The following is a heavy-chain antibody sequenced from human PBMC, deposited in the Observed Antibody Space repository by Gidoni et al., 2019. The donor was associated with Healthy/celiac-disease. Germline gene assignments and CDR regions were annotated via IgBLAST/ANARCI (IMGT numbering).Heavy chain of an antibody. J-gene: IGHJ2*01. Sequence: QVQLQESGPGLVKPSETLSLTCTVSGGPISSYYWSWIRQPAGKGLEWIGRIYTSGSTNYNPSLKSRFTMSVDTSKNQFSLKLSSVTAADTAVYYCARDLDAGVFLEYFDLWGRGTLVTVSS. CDR3: ARDLDAGVFLEYFDL. CDR2: IYTSGST. V-gene: IGHV4-4*07. D-gene: IGHD3-3*01. CDR1: GGPISSYY.